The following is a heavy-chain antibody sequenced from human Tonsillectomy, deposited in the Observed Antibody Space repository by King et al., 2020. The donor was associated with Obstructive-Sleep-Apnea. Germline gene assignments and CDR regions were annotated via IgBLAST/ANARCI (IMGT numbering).Heavy chain of an antibody. CDR3: AREVWVFCGGDCYSQGWYYYGMDV. CDR1: GFTFSYYG. J-gene: IGHJ6*02. CDR2: ISSSSSYI. D-gene: IGHD2-21*02. Sequence: QLVQSGGGLVKPGGSLRLSCAASGFTFSYYGMNWVRQAPGKGLEWVSSISSSSSYIYYADSVKGRFTIARDNAKKSLYLQMNSLRAEDTAVYYWAREVWVFCGGDCYSQGWYYYGMDVWGQGTTVTVSS. V-gene: IGHV3-21*01.